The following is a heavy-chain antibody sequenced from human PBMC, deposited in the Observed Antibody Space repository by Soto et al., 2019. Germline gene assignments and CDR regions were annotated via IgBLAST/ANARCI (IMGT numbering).Heavy chain of an antibody. CDR3: ARSALYYDFWSGYSAPFDY. D-gene: IGHD3-3*01. V-gene: IGHV4-34*01. Sequence: QVQLQQWGAGLLKPSETLSLTCAVYGGSFSGYYWSWIRQPPGKGLEWIGEINHSGSTNYNPSLKRRVTISVDTSKNQLSLKLSSVTAADTAVYYCARSALYYDFWSGYSAPFDYWGQGTLVTVSS. CDR2: INHSGST. CDR1: GGSFSGYY. J-gene: IGHJ4*02.